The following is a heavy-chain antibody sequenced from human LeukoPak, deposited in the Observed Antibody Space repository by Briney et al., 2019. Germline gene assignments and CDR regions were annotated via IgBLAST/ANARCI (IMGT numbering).Heavy chain of an antibody. D-gene: IGHD4-17*01. CDR2: ISSSSSTI. V-gene: IGHV3-48*01. J-gene: IGHJ4*02. CDR3: ATTVSNYFDY. Sequence: PGGSLRLSCAASGFTFSSYSMNWVRQAPGKGLEWVSYISSSSSTIYYADSVKGRFTISRDNAKNSLYLQMNSLRAEDTAVYYCATTVSNYFDYWGQGTLVTVSS. CDR1: GFTFSSYS.